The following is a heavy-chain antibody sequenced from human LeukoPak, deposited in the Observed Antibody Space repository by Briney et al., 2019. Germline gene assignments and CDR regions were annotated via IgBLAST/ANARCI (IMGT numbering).Heavy chain of an antibody. D-gene: IGHD5-18*01. CDR3: AKGAGGFSYYNWFDP. CDR2: IYYSGTT. Sequence: SETLSLTCTVSGGSISSSPYYRGWIRQPPGKGLEWIGSIYYSGTTHYSPSLESRVTISVDTSKNQFSLKLASMTAADTAIYYCAKGAGGFSYYNWFDPWGQGTLVTVSS. CDR1: GGSISSSPYY. V-gene: IGHV4-39*07. J-gene: IGHJ5*02.